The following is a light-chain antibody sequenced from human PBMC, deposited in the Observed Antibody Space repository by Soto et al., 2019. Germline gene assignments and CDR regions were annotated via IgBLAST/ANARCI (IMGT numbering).Light chain of an antibody. V-gene: IGLV1-51*01. CDR2: DNS. CDR1: SSNIGVKS. J-gene: IGLJ2*01. CDR3: GTWDDSLSAVV. Sequence: QSVLTQPPSVSAAPGQKVTISCSGSSSNIGVKSVSWYQQLPRTAPKLLIYDNSERPSGIPDRFSASKSGTSATLGITGLQTGGEADYYCGTWDDSLSAVVFGGGTKLTAL.